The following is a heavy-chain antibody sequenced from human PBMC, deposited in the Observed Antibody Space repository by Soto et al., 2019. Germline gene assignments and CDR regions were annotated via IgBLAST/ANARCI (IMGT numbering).Heavy chain of an antibody. CDR3: ARSRVVPTTMGWFDP. Sequence: QVPLVQSGAEVKKPGASVKVSCKASGYTFTNYAMHWVRQAPGQRLEWMGWINAGNGNTKYSQKFQGRVTITRDTSASTAYMELSSLRSEDTAVYYCARSRVVPTTMGWFDPWGQGTLVTVSS. J-gene: IGHJ5*02. D-gene: IGHD2-2*01. CDR1: GYTFTNYA. CDR2: INAGNGNT. V-gene: IGHV1-3*01.